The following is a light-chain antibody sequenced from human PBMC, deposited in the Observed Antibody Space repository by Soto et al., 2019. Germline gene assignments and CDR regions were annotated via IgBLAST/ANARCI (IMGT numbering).Light chain of an antibody. V-gene: IGKV3-20*01. CDR3: XQYGSSPPYT. J-gene: IGKJ2*01. CDR1: QSVSTSY. Sequence: EIVLTQSPGTLSLSPGERATLSCRASQSVSTSYLAWYQQKPGQAPRLLIYGASSRATGIPDRFSGSGSGTDFXXTIXRLEPEDFAVYYCXQYGSSPPYTFGQGTKLEI. CDR2: GAS.